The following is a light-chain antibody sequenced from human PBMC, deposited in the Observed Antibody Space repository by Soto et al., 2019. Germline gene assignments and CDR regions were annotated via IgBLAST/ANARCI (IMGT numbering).Light chain of an antibody. CDR1: QGVSAY. V-gene: IGKV1-39*01. Sequence: DIQMTQSPSSLSASVGDRVTITCRASQGVSAYLLWYQQRQGTAPRLLIYAASNLVSGVPSRFSGSGSRTTFTLTISSLHPEDFATYYCQQTYKPPHTFGQGTKLETK. J-gene: IGKJ2*01. CDR3: QQTYKPPHT. CDR2: AAS.